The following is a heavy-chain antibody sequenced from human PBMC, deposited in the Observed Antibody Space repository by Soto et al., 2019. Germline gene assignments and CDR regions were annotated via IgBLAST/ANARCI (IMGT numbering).Heavy chain of an antibody. CDR1: GGSISSSSYY. Sequence: KPSETLSLTCTVSGGSISSSSYYWGWIRQPPGKGLEWIGSIYYSGSTYYNPSLKSRVTISVDTSKNQFSLKLSSVTAADTAVYYCARQRITMVRGVIQWHYYYYYGMDVWGQGTTVTVSS. V-gene: IGHV4-39*01. CDR3: ARQRITMVRGVIQWHYYYYYGMDV. J-gene: IGHJ6*02. D-gene: IGHD3-10*01. CDR2: IYYSGST.